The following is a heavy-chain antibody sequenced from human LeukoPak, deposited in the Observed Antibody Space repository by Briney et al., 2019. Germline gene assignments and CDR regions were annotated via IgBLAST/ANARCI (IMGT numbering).Heavy chain of an antibody. V-gene: IGHV3-48*04. D-gene: IGHD3-22*01. Sequence: GGSLRLSCVASGFTFSTYSMNWVRQVPGKGLEWISFISSSSSTIYYADSVKGRFTISRDNAKNSLYLQMNSLRAEDTAVYYCARSLITSGYYSSGYWGQGTLVTVSS. J-gene: IGHJ4*02. CDR3: ARSLITSGYYSSGY. CDR1: GFTFSTYS. CDR2: ISSSSSTI.